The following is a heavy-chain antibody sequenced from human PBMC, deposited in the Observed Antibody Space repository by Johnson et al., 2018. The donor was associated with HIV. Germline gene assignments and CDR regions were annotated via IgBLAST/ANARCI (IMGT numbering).Heavy chain of an antibody. CDR1: GFTFSSYG. Sequence: QVQLVESGGGLVKPGGSLRLSCAASGFTFSSYGMHWVRQAPGKGLEWVAFIRYDGSNKYYADSVKGRFTISRDNSKNTLYLQMNSLRAEDTAVYYLARSRRWTGTVTRPLEAFDIWGQGTMVTVSS. V-gene: IGHV3-30*02. CDR3: ARSRRWTGTVTRPLEAFDI. J-gene: IGHJ3*02. CDR2: IRYDGSNK. D-gene: IGHD4-11*01.